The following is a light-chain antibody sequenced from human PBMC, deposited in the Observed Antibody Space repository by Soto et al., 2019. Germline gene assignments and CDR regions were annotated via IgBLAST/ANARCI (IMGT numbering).Light chain of an antibody. CDR1: QSVSSNY. Sequence: EIVLTQSPATLSLSPGERAALSCGASQSVSSNYLAWYQQKPGLAPRLLIHDASHRAAGIPARFSGSGFGTDFTLTISSLEPEDAAVYYCQQRSNWPTFGQGTRLEIK. V-gene: IGKV3D-20*02. CDR2: DAS. J-gene: IGKJ5*01. CDR3: QQRSNWPT.